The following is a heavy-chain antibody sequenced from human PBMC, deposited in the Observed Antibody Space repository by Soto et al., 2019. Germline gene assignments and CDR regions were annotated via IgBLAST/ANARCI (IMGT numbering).Heavy chain of an antibody. CDR1: GFTFSGSA. J-gene: IGHJ6*02. D-gene: IGHD6-13*01. V-gene: IGHV3-73*02. Sequence: EVQLVESGGGLVQPGGSLKLSCAASGFTFSGSAMHWVRQASGKGLEWVGRIRSKANSYATAYAASVKGRFTISRDDSNKTAYMQMNRLKAEDTAVYYCTSRPTFGSRDPYYDGMDVWGQGTTVTVSS. CDR3: TSRPTFGSRDPYYDGMDV. CDR2: IRSKANSYAT.